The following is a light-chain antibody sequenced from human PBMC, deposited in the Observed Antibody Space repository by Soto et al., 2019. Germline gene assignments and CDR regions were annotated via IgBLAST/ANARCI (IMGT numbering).Light chain of an antibody. CDR2: GAS. CDR1: QISSSN. Sequence: EIVLNQSPGTLSLSTGERATLSCRASQISSSNLAWYQQKPGQAPRLLIYGASSRATVIPDRFSGSGSGTDFTLTISRLEPEDFAVYYCQQYGSSPSWTFGQGTKV. CDR3: QQYGSSPSWT. J-gene: IGKJ1*01. V-gene: IGKV3-20*01.